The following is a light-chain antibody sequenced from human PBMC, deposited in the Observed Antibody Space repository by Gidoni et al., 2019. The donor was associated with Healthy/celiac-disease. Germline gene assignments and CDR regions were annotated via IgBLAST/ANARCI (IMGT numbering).Light chain of an antibody. CDR2: AAS. J-gene: IGKJ1*01. CDR1: QSISSY. CDR3: KQSYSTPRGT. V-gene: IGKV1-39*01. Sequence: DIHMTQSPSSLSASVGDRVTITCRASQSISSYLNWYQQKPGKAPKLLIYAASSLQSGVPSRFSGSGSGTDFTLTISSLQPEDFATYYCKQSYSTPRGTFGQGTKVEIK.